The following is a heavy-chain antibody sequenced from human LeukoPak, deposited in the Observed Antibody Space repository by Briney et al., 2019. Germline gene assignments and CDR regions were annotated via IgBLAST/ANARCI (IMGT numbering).Heavy chain of an antibody. CDR2: MNPNSGNT. J-gene: IGHJ4*02. CDR3: ARGANDYGDYGGGGDY. Sequence: ASVKVSCKASGYTFTSYYMHWVRQAPGQGLEWMGWMNPNSGNTGYAQKFQGRVTMTRNTSISTAYMELSSLRSEDTAVYYCARGANDYGDYGGGGDYWGQGTLVTVSS. CDR1: GYTFTSYY. D-gene: IGHD4-17*01. V-gene: IGHV1-8*02.